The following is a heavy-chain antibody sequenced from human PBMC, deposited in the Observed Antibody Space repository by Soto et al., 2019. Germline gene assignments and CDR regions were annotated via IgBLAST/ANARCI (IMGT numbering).Heavy chain of an antibody. CDR1: GGSVTTYR. CDR2: IDQTGST. CDR3: ARIILVARKNWLDT. Sequence: SETLSLTCAVHGGSVTTYRWTWIRQPPGKGLEWIGEIDQTGSTNYSPSLKSRLTMSIDTSKNQFSLELSSVTAADSAVYYCARIILVARKNWLDTSGQGTVVSVPS. D-gene: IGHD2-15*01. V-gene: IGHV4-34*01. J-gene: IGHJ5*02.